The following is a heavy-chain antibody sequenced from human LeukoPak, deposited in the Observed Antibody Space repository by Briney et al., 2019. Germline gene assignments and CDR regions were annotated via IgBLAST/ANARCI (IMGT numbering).Heavy chain of an antibody. D-gene: IGHD4-23*01. Sequence: GGSLRLSCAASGFTFSSYAMSWVRQAPGKGLEWVSAISGSGGSTYYADSVKGRFTISRDNAENSLYLQMNSLRAEDTAVYYCARDRAVVTDYWGQGTLVTVSS. CDR2: ISGSGGST. V-gene: IGHV3-23*01. CDR3: ARDRAVVTDY. CDR1: GFTFSSYA. J-gene: IGHJ4*02.